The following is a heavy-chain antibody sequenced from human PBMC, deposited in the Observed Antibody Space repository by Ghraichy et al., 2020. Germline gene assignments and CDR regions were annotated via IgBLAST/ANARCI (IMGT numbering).Heavy chain of an antibody. CDR1: GFPFSDYW. D-gene: IGHD6-13*01. J-gene: IGHJ3*02. V-gene: IGHV3-7*01. CDR3: VRDITPSYSNRWYDALDI. Sequence: GGSLRLSCAGSGFPFSDYWMTWVRQAPGKGLEWVANIKQDGSENYYVDSVKGRFIISRDNAKNSLYLQMSSLRAEDTAVYYCVRDITPSYSNRWYDALDIWGQGTLVTVSS. CDR2: IKQDGSEN.